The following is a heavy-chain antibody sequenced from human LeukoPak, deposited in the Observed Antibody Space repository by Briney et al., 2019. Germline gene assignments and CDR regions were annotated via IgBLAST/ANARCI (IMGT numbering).Heavy chain of an antibody. Sequence: GGSLRLSCAASGFSFSSYGMTWVRQAPGKGLEWVSSISGGGGSTNSADSVKGRFTTSRDNSKNTLYLQMNSLRAEDTAVYYCAKDQAGIAVAVFDYWGQGTLVTVSS. J-gene: IGHJ4*02. CDR2: ISGGGGST. V-gene: IGHV3-23*01. CDR1: GFSFSSYG. CDR3: AKDQAGIAVAVFDY. D-gene: IGHD6-19*01.